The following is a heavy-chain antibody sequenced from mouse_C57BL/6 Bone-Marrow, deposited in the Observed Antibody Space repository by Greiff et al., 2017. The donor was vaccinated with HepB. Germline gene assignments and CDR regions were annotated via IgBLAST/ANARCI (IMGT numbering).Heavy chain of an antibody. D-gene: IGHD1-1*01. Sequence: QLQQSGPELVKPGASVKISCKASGYAFSSSWMNWVKQRPGKGLEWIGRIYPGDGDTNYNGKFKGKATLTADKSSSTAYMQLSSLTSEDSAVYFCARFITTVPHWYFDVWGTGTTVTVSS. CDR2: IYPGDGDT. J-gene: IGHJ1*03. CDR3: ARFITTVPHWYFDV. V-gene: IGHV1-82*01. CDR1: GYAFSSSW.